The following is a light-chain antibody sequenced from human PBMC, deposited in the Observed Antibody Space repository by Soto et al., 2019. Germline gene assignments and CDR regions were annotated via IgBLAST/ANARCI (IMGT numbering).Light chain of an antibody. CDR1: SSDVGGYNY. Sequence: QSALTQPASLSGSPGQSITISCTGTSSDVGGYNYVSWYQQHPGKAPKLMIYDVSNRPSGVSNRFSGSKSGNTASLTISGLQAEDEADSYCSSYTSSSTLHYVFGTGTKVTV. V-gene: IGLV2-14*01. CDR3: SSYTSSSTLHYV. J-gene: IGLJ1*01. CDR2: DVS.